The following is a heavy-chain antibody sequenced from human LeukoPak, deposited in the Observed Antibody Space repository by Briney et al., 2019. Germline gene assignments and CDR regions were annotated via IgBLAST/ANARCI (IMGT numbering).Heavy chain of an antibody. J-gene: IGHJ2*01. CDR3: ARDGTGYSSGWYYWYFDL. Sequence: ASVKVSCKASGYTFTDYYIHWVRQAPGQGFEWMGWINPNSGGTNYAQKFQGRVTMTRDTSISTAYMELSRLRSDDTAVYYCARDGTGYSSGWYYWYFDLWGRGTLVTVSS. CDR1: GYTFTDYY. V-gene: IGHV1-2*02. D-gene: IGHD6-19*01. CDR2: INPNSGGT.